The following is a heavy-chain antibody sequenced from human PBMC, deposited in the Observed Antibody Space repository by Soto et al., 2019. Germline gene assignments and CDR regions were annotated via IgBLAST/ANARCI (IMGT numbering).Heavy chain of an antibody. CDR2: IRSKANKYAT. D-gene: IGHD6-19*01. J-gene: IGHJ2*01. V-gene: IGHV3-73*01. CDR1: GLSISGSA. CDR3: TSPRIAVAGVFWYFDL. Sequence: DVKLVESGGGLVQPGGSLKLSCAASGLSISGSAMHWVRQASGKGLEWIGRIRSKANKYATSYAASVEGRFTISRDDSKNTAFLEMNDLKTEDSAVYFCTSPRIAVAGVFWYFDLWGRGTLVTVSS.